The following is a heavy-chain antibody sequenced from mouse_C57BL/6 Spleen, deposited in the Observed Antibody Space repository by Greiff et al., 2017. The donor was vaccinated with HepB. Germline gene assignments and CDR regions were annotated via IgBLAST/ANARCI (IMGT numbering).Heavy chain of an antibody. V-gene: IGHV1-64*01. CDR3: AKLYYGSSYEYFDV. J-gene: IGHJ1*03. CDR1: GYTFTSYW. CDR2: IHPNSGST. Sequence: QVQLKQPGAELVKPGASVKLSCKASGYTFTSYWMHWVKQRPGQGLEWIGMIHPNSGSTNYNEKFKSKATLTVDKSSSPAYMQLSSLTSEDSAVYYWAKLYYGSSYEYFDVWGTGTTVTVSS. D-gene: IGHD1-1*01.